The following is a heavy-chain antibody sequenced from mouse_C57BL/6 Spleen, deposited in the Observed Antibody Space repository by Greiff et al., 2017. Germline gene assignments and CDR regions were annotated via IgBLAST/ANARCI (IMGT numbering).Heavy chain of an antibody. CDR2: IDPENGDT. J-gene: IGHJ2*01. V-gene: IGHV14-4*01. CDR3: TTRLYYDYDGGFDY. Sequence: VQLQQSGAELVRPGASVKLSCTASGFNIKDDYMHWVKQRPEQGLEWIGWIDPENGDTEYASKFQGKATITADTSSNTAYLQLSSLTSEDTAVYYCTTRLYYDYDGGFDYWGQAPLSQSPQ. D-gene: IGHD2-4*01. CDR1: GFNIKDDY.